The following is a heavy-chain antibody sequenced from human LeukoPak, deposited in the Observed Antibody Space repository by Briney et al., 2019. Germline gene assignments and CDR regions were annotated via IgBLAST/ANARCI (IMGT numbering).Heavy chain of an antibody. V-gene: IGHV1-2*02. CDR2: INPNSGGT. J-gene: IGHJ6*03. D-gene: IGHD4-17*01. CDR3: VTTVTTYYYYYYMDV. CDR1: GYTFTGYY. Sequence: GASVKVSCKASGYTFTGYYMHWVRQAPGQGLEWMGWINPNSGGTNYAQKFQGRVTMTRDTSISTAYMELSRLRSDDTAVYYCVTTVTTYYYYYYMDVWGKGTTVTVSS.